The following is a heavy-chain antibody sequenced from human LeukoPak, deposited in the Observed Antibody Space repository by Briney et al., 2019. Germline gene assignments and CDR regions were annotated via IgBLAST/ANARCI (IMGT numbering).Heavy chain of an antibody. Sequence: GGSLRLSCAASGFTFSSYEMNWVRQAPGKGLGWVSYISSSGSTIYYADSVKGRFTISRDNAKNSLYLQMNSLRAENTAVYYCARVSSGTTERYYYYMDVWGKATTVTISS. CDR3: ARVSSGTTERYYYYMDV. D-gene: IGHD1-1*01. CDR1: GFTFSSYE. CDR2: ISSSGSTI. J-gene: IGHJ6*03. V-gene: IGHV3-48*03.